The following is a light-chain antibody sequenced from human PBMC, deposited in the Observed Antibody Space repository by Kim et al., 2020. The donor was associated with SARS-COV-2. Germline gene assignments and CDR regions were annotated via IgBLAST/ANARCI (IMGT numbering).Light chain of an antibody. CDR1: QSVSSNY. J-gene: IGKJ1*01. Sequence: EIVLTQSPGTLSLSPGERATLSCRASQSVSSNYLAWYQQKPGQAPRLLIYDASSRATGIPDRFSGSGSGTDFTLTISRLEPEDFAVYYCQQYGSSPPQVFGQGTKMYIK. V-gene: IGKV3-20*01. CDR3: QQYGSSPPQV. CDR2: DAS.